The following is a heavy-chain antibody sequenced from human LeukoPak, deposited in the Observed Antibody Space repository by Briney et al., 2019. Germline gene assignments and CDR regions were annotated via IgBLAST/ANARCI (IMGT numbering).Heavy chain of an antibody. Sequence: SETLSLTCTVSGGAISSSSYYWGWIRQPPGKGLEWIGSIYYSGSTYYNPSLKSRVTMSVDTSKNQFSLKLSSVTAADTAVYYCARLRPGGFDYWGQGTLVTVSS. D-gene: IGHD3-10*01. CDR2: IYYSGST. V-gene: IGHV4-39*01. J-gene: IGHJ4*02. CDR1: GGAISSSSYY. CDR3: ARLRPGGFDY.